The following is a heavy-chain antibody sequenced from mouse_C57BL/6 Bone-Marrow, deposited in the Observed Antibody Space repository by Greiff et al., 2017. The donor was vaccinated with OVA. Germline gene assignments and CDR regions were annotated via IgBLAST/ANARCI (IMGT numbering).Heavy chain of an antibody. CDR3: ARRKEITTVVAKGYWYFDV. Sequence: SGSELRSPGSSVKLSCKDFDSEVFPIAYMSWVRQKPGHGFEWIGGILPSIGRTIYGEKFEDKATLDADTLSNTAYLELNSLTSEDSAIYYCARRKEITTVVAKGYWYFDVWGTGTTVTVSS. D-gene: IGHD1-1*01. V-gene: IGHV15-2*01. CDR2: ILPSIGRT. CDR1: DSEVFPIAY. J-gene: IGHJ1*03.